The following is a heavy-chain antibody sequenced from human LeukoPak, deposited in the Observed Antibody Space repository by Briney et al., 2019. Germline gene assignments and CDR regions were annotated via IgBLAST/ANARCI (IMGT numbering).Heavy chain of an antibody. CDR1: GFSFCSYS. CDR3: ARDLGDIVLVPPAIHFDL. Sequence: GGSLRLSCSASGFSFCSYSMIWVPQAPGKGLEWGSSISWMSTYIYNSDSLKDRFTISRDIAKNTLFLQMNSLRAEDTGVYDYARDLGDIVLVPPAIHFDLWGRGTLVTVSS. J-gene: IGHJ2*01. V-gene: IGHV3-21*01. D-gene: IGHD2-2*02. CDR2: ISWMSTYI.